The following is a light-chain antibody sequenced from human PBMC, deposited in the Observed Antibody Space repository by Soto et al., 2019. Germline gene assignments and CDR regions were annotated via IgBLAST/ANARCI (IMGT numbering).Light chain of an antibody. V-gene: IGLV1-51*02. CDR2: ENN. CDR1: SSNIGSRS. Sequence: QSVLTQPPSVSAAAGQKVTISCSGSSSNIGSRSVSWYQQFPGTAPKLLIYENNKRPSGIPDRFSGSKSGTSATLGITGLQTGDEADYYCGAWDNSLSAGVFGGGTQLTVL. CDR3: GAWDNSLSAGV. J-gene: IGLJ3*02.